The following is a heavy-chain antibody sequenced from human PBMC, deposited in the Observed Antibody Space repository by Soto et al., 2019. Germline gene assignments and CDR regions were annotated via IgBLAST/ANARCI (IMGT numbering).Heavy chain of an antibody. J-gene: IGHJ5*02. CDR3: ARVLFGRGNWFDP. CDR1: GGSISSYY. CDR2: IHYSGST. Sequence: QVQLQESGPGLVKPSETLSLTCTVSGGSISSYYWSWIRQPPGKGLEWIGYIHYSGSTNHNPSLKSRVTISVDTSKNQISLKLRSVTAADTAVYYCARVLFGRGNWFDPWGQGTLVNVSS. D-gene: IGHD3-3*01. V-gene: IGHV4-59*01.